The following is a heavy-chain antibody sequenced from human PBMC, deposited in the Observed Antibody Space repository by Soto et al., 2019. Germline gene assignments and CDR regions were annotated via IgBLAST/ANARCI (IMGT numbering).Heavy chain of an antibody. D-gene: IGHD6-13*01. J-gene: IGHJ4*02. Sequence: SETLSLSCAVSGVSISSHDWCTWVRQPPGKGLEWIGESHQSGNTNYNSSLESRVTISVDKSKNQFSLNLSSVTVADTAVYYCATRDPSRFYWGQGTLVTVS. CDR1: GVSISSHDW. CDR3: ATRDPSRFY. CDR2: SHQSGNT. V-gene: IGHV4-4*02.